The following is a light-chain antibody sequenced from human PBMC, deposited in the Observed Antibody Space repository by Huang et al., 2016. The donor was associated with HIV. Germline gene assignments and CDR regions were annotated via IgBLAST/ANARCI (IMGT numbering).Light chain of an antibody. Sequence: EVVMTQSPAILSVSPGERATLSCRASQNVNTDLAWYKQNPGQAPRLLIYGASTRATGIPARFSGSGSETEFTLTINSLQSEDFANYYCQQYNNWPPLTFGGGTKVEIK. V-gene: IGKV3-15*01. J-gene: IGKJ4*01. CDR2: GAS. CDR1: QNVNTD. CDR3: QQYNNWPPLT.